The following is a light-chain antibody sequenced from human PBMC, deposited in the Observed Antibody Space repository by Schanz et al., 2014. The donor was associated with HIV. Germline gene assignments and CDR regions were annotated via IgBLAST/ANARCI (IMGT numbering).Light chain of an antibody. CDR3: QHYNSDSWT. V-gene: IGKV1-5*03. CDR1: QSISPW. CDR2: EAS. Sequence: DIQMTQSPSSLSASVGDRVTITCRATQSISPWLAWYQQKPGKAPKLLINEASSLQSGVPSRFSGSGSGTEFTLTISSLQPDDFATYYCQHYNSDSWTFGQGTNVEIK. J-gene: IGKJ1*01.